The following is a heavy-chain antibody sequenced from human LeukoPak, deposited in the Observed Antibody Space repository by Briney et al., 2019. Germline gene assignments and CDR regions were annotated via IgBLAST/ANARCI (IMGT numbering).Heavy chain of an antibody. V-gene: IGHV4-59*08. J-gene: IGHJ4*02. D-gene: IGHD6-19*01. CDR1: GGSISSYY. CDR3: ARKQWQVSHYFDY. Sequence: SETLSLTCTVSGGSISSYYWSWIRQPAGKGLEWIGYIHYSGGTNYNPSLKSRVTISVDTSKNQFSLKLSSVTAADTAVYYCARKQWQVSHYFDYWGQGTLVTASS. CDR2: IHYSGGT.